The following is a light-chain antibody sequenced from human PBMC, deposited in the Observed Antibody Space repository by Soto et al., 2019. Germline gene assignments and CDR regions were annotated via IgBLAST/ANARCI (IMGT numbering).Light chain of an antibody. J-gene: IGLJ2*01. V-gene: IGLV2-14*03. CDR3: SSYTTSSTL. CDR2: DVT. CDR1: SSDIGGNNY. Sequence: TGTSSDIGGNNYVSWYQQHPGKAPKLMIXDVTNRPSGVSNRFSGSKSGNTASLTISGLQAEDEADYYCSSYTTSSTLFGGGTKLTVL.